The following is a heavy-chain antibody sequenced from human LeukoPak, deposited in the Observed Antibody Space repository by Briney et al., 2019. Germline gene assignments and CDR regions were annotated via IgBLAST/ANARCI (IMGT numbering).Heavy chain of an antibody. CDR1: GDSVSSNSAA. Sequence: SQTLSLTCAISGDSVSSNSAAWNWIRQSPSRGLEWLGRTYYRSKWYNDYAVSVKSRITINPDTSKNQFSLQLNSVTPEDTAVYYCARVFQYYYDSSGYYVGAFDIWGQGTMVTVSS. J-gene: IGHJ3*02. D-gene: IGHD3-22*01. V-gene: IGHV6-1*01. CDR2: TYYRSKWYN. CDR3: ARVFQYYYDSSGYYVGAFDI.